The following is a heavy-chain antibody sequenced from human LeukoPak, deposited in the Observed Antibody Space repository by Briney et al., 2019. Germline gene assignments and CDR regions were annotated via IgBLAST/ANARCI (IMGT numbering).Heavy chain of an antibody. Sequence: SETLSLTCTDSGGSISSSSYYWGWIRQPPGKGLEWIGSIYYSGSTYYNPSLKSRVTISVDTSKNQFSLKLSSVTAADTAVYYCARLLAARPVYYFDYWGQGTLVTVSS. D-gene: IGHD6-6*01. J-gene: IGHJ4*02. CDR2: IYYSGST. CDR3: ARLLAARPVYYFDY. V-gene: IGHV4-39*01. CDR1: GGSISSSSYY.